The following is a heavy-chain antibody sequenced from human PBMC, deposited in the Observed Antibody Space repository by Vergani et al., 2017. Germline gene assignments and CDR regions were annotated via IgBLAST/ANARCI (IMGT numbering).Heavy chain of an antibody. CDR3: ARPLYYQGWFDP. Sequence: QVQLQESGPGLVKPSETLSLTCTVSGGSISSYYWSWIRQPPGKGLEWIGYIYYSGSTNYNPSLKSRVTISVDTSISTAYLQWSSLKASDTAMYYCARPLYYQGWFDPWGQGTLVTVSS. J-gene: IGHJ5*02. V-gene: IGHV4-59*12. CDR2: IYYSGST. D-gene: IGHD2-2*01. CDR1: GGSISSYY.